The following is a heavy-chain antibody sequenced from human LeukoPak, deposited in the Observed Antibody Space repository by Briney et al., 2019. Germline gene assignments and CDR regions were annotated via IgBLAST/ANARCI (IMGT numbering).Heavy chain of an antibody. CDR2: ITGSGDTT. J-gene: IGHJ4*02. D-gene: IGHD2-2*01. Sequence: GGSLRLSCAASGFTFSSYAVTWVRQAPGEGLEWVSGITGSGDTTFYADSVKGRFTISRDNSKNTLYLQMHSLRAEDTAVYYCVKDHSTVPAAANPLFDYWGQGALVTVSS. CDR3: VKDHSTVPAAANPLFDY. CDR1: GFTFSSYA. V-gene: IGHV3-23*01.